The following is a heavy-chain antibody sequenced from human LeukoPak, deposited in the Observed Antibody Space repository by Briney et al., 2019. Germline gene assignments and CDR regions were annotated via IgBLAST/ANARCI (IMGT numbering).Heavy chain of an antibody. V-gene: IGHV1-18*01. CDR1: GYTFTSYG. Sequence: ASVKVSCKASGYTFTSYGISWVRQAPGQGLELMGWISAYNGNTNYAQKLQGGVTMTTDTSTSTAYMELRSLRSDDTAVYYCARAQYYDFWSGFPLLFDPWGQGTLVTVSS. CDR3: ARAQYYDFWSGFPLLFDP. D-gene: IGHD3-3*01. CDR2: ISAYNGNT. J-gene: IGHJ5*02.